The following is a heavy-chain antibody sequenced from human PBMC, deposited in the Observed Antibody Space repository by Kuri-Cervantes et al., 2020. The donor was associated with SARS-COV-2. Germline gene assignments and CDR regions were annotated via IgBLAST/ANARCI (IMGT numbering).Heavy chain of an antibody. CDR3: ARVGYRSGRHDY. D-gene: IGHD5-18*01. CDR1: GYSISSGYY. CDR2: IYHSGST. J-gene: IGHJ4*02. V-gene: IGHV4-38-2*01. Sequence: ESLKISCAVSGYSISSGYYWGWIRQPPGKGLEWIGYIYHSGSTYYNPSLKSRVTISVDRSKNQFSLKLSSVTAADTAVYYCARVGYRSGRHDYWGQGTLVTVSS.